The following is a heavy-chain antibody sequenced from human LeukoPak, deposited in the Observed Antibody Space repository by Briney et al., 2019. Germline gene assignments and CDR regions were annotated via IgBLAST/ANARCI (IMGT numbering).Heavy chain of an antibody. J-gene: IGHJ4*02. V-gene: IGHV1-69*04. CDR2: IIPILGIA. CDR3: ATDDLDYGAPGN. CDR1: GGTFSSYT. Sequence: SVKVSCKASGGTFSSYTISWVRQAPGQGLEWMGRIIPILGIANYAQKFQGRVTITADKSTSTAYMELSSLRSDDTAIYYCATDDLDYGAPGNWGQGTLVIVSS. D-gene: IGHD4/OR15-4a*01.